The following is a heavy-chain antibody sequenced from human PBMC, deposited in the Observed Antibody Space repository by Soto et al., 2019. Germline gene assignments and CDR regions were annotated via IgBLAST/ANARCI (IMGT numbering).Heavy chain of an antibody. V-gene: IGHV3-23*01. CDR2: ISGVGDST. D-gene: IGHD5-18*01. Sequence: EVQLLESGGGLVQPGGSLRLSCAASGFAFSSYAMSWVRQAPGKGLEWVSGISGVGDSTYYADSVKGRFSISRDNSKNTLYLQMNSLRAEDTDVYYCAMGYSYAPFDPWGQGNLVSVSS. CDR3: AMGYSYAPFDP. CDR1: GFAFSSYA. J-gene: IGHJ5*02.